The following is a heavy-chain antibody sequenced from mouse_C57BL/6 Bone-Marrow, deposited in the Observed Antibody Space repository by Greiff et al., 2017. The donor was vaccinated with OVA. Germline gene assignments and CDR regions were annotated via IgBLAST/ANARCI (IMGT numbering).Heavy chain of an antibody. Sequence: VQLQQSGPELVKPGASVKISCKASGYAFSSSWMNWVKQRPGKGLEWIGRIYPGDGDTNYNEKFKGKATLTADKSSSTAYMQLSSLTSEDSAVYFCARQYAPYSNWGQGTTLTVSS. CDR1: GYAFSSSW. CDR2: IYPGDGDT. V-gene: IGHV1-82*01. CDR3: ARQYAPYSN. J-gene: IGHJ2*01. D-gene: IGHD2-12*01.